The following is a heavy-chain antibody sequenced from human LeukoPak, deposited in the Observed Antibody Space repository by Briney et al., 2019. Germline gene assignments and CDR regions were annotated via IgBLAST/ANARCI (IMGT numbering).Heavy chain of an antibody. V-gene: IGHV3-15*01. J-gene: IGHJ4*02. CDR3: SKLWFGEYD. D-gene: IGHD3-10*01. Sequence: GGSLRLSCAASGFTFTNAWMSWVRQAPGKGLEWVGRIKSKTDGGTTDYAAPVKGRFTISRDDSKNTLYLQLNSLKTEDTAVYYCSKLWFGEYDWGPGTLVTVSS. CDR2: IKSKTDGGTT. CDR1: GFTFTNAW.